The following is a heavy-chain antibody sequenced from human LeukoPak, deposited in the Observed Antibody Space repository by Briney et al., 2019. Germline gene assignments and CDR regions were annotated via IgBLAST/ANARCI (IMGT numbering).Heavy chain of an antibody. CDR1: GYTFSSDD. CDR2: MNPNSGNT. D-gene: IGHD2-15*01. Sequence: GASVKVSCKASGYTFSSDDINWVRQATGLGLEWMGWMNPNSGNTGYVQKFQGRVTMTRNTSISTAYMKLSSLRSDDTAVYYCARAKTKVVVATVYYYYGMDVWGQGTTVTVSS. J-gene: IGHJ6*02. V-gene: IGHV1-8*01. CDR3: ARAKTKVVVATVYYYYGMDV.